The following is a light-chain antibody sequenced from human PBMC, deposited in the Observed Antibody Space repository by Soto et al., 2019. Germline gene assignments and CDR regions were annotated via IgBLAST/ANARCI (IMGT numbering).Light chain of an antibody. CDR1: SSDVGAYNY. J-gene: IGLJ2*01. V-gene: IGLV2-14*01. CDR3: NSYTSSSTVV. Sequence: QSALTQPASVSGSPGQSITISCTGTSSDVGAYNYVSWYQQRPGKAPQLMIYEVSNRPSGISIRFSGSKSGNPASLTISGLQAEDEADYYCNSYTSSSTVVFGGGTKVTVL. CDR2: EVS.